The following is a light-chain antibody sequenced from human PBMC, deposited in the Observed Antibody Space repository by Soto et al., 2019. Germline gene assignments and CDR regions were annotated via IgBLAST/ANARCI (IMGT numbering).Light chain of an antibody. J-gene: IGLJ3*02. V-gene: IGLV2-8*01. Sequence: QSALTQSPSASGSPGQSVTISCTGTSSDVGNYKYVSWYQQHPGKAPKLMIYEVSKRPSGVPDRFSGSKSGNTASLTVSGLQAEGEADYYCSSYAGSNNWVFGGGTKLTVL. CDR1: SSDVGNYKY. CDR2: EVS. CDR3: SSYAGSNNWV.